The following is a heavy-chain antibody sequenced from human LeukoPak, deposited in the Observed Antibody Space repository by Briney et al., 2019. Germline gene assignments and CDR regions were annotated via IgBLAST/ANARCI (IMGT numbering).Heavy chain of an antibody. V-gene: IGHV3-74*01. D-gene: IGHD2-2*01. Sequence: PGGSLRLSCAASGLTFSNYWMHWVRQAPGKGLVWISRINPDGSHTSYADSVKGRFTISRDNSKNTLYLQMNSLRAEDTAVYYCAKSTSGYCSSTSCPAFDYWGQGTLVTVSS. CDR2: INPDGSHT. CDR1: GLTFSNYW. J-gene: IGHJ4*02. CDR3: AKSTSGYCSSTSCPAFDY.